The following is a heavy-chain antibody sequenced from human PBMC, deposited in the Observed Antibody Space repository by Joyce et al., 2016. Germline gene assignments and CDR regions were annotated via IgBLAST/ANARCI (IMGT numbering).Heavy chain of an antibody. CDR2: IYHNEST. V-gene: IGHV4-30-2*01. J-gene: IGHJ4*02. D-gene: IGHD3-10*01. CDR1: GASVSSGGYS. Sequence: QLQLQESGSGLVKPSQTLSLTCAVSGASVSSGGYSWSWIRQPPGKGLEWIGYIYHNESTYYNPSLESRVTISVDRSKNQFSLKLASVTAADTAVYYCASGFNFKGRSFFDYWGQGALVTVSS. CDR3: ASGFNFKGRSFFDY.